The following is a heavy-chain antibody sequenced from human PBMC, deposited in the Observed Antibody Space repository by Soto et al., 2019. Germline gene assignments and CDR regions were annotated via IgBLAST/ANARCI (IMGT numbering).Heavy chain of an antibody. CDR1: GFTFSSYG. D-gene: IGHD2-15*01. CDR2: ISYDGSNK. J-gene: IGHJ4*02. CDR3: AKETYSGPLDY. V-gene: IGHV3-30*18. Sequence: GGSLRLSCAASGFTFSSYGMHGVRQAPGKGLEWVAVISYDGSNKYYADSVKGRFTISRDNSKNTLYLQMNSLRAEDTAVYYCAKETYSGPLDYWGQGTLVTVSS.